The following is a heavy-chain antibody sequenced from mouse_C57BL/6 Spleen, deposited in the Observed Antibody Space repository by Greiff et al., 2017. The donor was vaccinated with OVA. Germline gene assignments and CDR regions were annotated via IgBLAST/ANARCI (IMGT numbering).Heavy chain of an antibody. CDR1: GYTFTSYW. V-gene: IGHV1-61*01. J-gene: IGHJ2*01. CDR2: IYPSDSET. CDR3: ARGETGDFDY. Sequence: QVQLQQPGAELVRPGSSVKLSCKASGYTFTSYWMDWVKQRPGQGLEWIGNIYPSDSETHYNQKFKDKATLTVDKYSSTAYMQLSSLTSEDSAVYYCARGETGDFDYWGKGTTLTVSS. D-gene: IGHD4-1*01.